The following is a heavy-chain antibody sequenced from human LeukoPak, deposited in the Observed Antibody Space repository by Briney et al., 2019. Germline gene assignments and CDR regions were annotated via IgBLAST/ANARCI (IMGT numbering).Heavy chain of an antibody. V-gene: IGHV3-66*02. D-gene: IGHD1-26*01. CDR3: ARSWDARLNFDY. J-gene: IGHJ4*02. Sequence: GGSLRLSCAASGFTFSNAWMSWVRQAPGKGLEWVSVIHSGGSTYYSDSVKGRFTISRDNSKNTVNLQMNDLRAEDTAVYYCARSWDARLNFDYWGQGTLVTVSS. CDR2: IHSGGST. CDR1: GFTFSNAW.